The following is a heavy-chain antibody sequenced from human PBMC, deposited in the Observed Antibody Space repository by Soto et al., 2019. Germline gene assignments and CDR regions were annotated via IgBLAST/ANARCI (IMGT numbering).Heavy chain of an antibody. Sequence: SGPTLVNPTQTLTLTCTFSGFSLSTSGGGVGWIRQPQGKALECIALIYWDDDKRYSPSLKSMLTITKETSKNQVFLTITNMDPVDTATYYCAHRTMVRGVIRFDPWGQGTLVTVSS. CDR2: IYWDDDK. CDR1: GFSLSTSGGG. D-gene: IGHD3-10*01. CDR3: AHRTMVRGVIRFDP. V-gene: IGHV2-5*02. J-gene: IGHJ5*02.